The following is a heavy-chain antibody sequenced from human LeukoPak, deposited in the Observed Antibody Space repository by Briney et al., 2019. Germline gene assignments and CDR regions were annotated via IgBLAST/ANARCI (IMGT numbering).Heavy chain of an antibody. Sequence: SSETLSLTCAVYGGSFSGYYWSWIRQPPGKGLEWIGEINHSGSTNYNPSLKSRVTVSVDTSKNQFSLKLSSVTAADTAVYYCARELQYYDYVWGIIDAFDIWGQGTMVTVSS. V-gene: IGHV4-34*01. CDR1: GGSFSGYY. CDR2: INHSGST. J-gene: IGHJ3*02. CDR3: ARELQYYDYVWGIIDAFDI. D-gene: IGHD3-16*01.